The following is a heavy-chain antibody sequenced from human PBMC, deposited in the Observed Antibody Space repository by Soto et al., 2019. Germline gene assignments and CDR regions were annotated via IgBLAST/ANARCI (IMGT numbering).Heavy chain of an antibody. CDR3: ARDTAPDY. V-gene: IGHV3-11*04. CDR1: GFTFSDSY. D-gene: IGHD5-18*01. CDR2: ISGSGTTM. Sequence: PGGSLRLSCAASGFTFSDSYMTWIRQGPGKGLEWLSYISGSGTTMYYADSVKGRFTISRDNAKNSLFLQMNSLRDEDTAVYYCARDTAPDYWGQGTLVTVSS. J-gene: IGHJ4*02.